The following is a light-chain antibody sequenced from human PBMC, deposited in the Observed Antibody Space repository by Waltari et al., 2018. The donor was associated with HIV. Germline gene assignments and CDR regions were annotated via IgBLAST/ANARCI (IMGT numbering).Light chain of an antibody. V-gene: IGLV2-23*01. Sequence: QSALTQPASVSGSHGRSITFPCTGTSRNSGNYNLVSWYQQHPGKAPKLIIYEGIKRPSGVSNRISGSKSANTASLTISGLQAEDEADYFCSSYGGSSNWLFGGGTKLTVL. CDR2: EGI. CDR3: SSYGGSSNWL. J-gene: IGLJ2*01. CDR1: SRNSGNYNL.